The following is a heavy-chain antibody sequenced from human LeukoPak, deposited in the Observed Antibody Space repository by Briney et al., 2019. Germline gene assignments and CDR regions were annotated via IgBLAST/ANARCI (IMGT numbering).Heavy chain of an antibody. CDR3: ARELAYYYSMDV. V-gene: IGHV3-48*01. CDR2: ISSSSSTI. CDR1: GFTFSSYA. J-gene: IGHJ6*02. Sequence: GGSLRLSCAASGFTFSSYAMSWVRQAPGKGLEWVSYISSSSSTIYYADSVKGRFTVSRDNAKNSLYLQMNSLRAEDTAVYYCARELAYYYSMDVWGQGTTVTVSS. D-gene: IGHD2-21*01.